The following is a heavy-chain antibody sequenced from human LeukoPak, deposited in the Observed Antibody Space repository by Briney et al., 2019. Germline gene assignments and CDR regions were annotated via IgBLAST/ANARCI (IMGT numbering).Heavy chain of an antibody. J-gene: IGHJ3*02. V-gene: IGHV1-8*01. CDR1: GYTFSTYD. CDR3: AAGSFYDAFDI. Sequence: XSVRVSCKASGYTFSTYDIHWVRQATGQGLEWMGWMNPNSGNTGYAQKFQGRVTMTRNTSISTAYMELSGLRSEDTAVYYCAAGSFYDAFDIWGQGTMVTVSS. CDR2: MNPNSGNT. D-gene: IGHD2/OR15-2a*01.